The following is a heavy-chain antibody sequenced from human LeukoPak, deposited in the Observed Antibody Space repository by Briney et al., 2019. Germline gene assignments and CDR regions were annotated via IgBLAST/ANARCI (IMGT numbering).Heavy chain of an antibody. CDR2: IYYSGST. CDR3: ARDLAGTVLGFFDY. D-gene: IGHD6-19*01. V-gene: IGHV4-39*07. CDR1: GGSISSSSYD. Sequence: SETLSLTCTVAGGSISSSSYDWGWIRQPPGKGLEGIGSIYYSGSTYYNPSLKRRVTISVDTSKNQFSLKLSSVTAADTAVYYCARDLAGTVLGFFDYWGQGTLVTVSS. J-gene: IGHJ4*02.